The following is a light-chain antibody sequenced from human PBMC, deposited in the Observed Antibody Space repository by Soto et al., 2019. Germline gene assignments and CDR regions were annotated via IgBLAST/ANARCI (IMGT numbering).Light chain of an antibody. CDR3: QQYYKWPDT. J-gene: IGKJ4*01. V-gene: IGKV3-15*01. CDR1: RSVSNR. CDR2: GAA. Sequence: EILMTQSPATLSVSPGETVTFSCRASRSVSNRLAWYQHKPGQAPRLLLSGAANGATGIPTKFSGSGSGTEFTLTGGSLHSDYIAVYYCQQYYKWPDTFGGGTKVEIK.